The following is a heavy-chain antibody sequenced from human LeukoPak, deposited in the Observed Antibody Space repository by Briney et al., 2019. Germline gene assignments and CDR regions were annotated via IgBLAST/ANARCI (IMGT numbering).Heavy chain of an antibody. J-gene: IGHJ6*02. CDR2: IYYSGST. Sequence: SETLSLTCTVSGGSISSSSYYWGWIRQPPGKGLEWIGSIYYSGSTYYNPSLKSRVTISVDKSKNQFSLKLSSVTAADTAVYYCARGTNYDILTGQPVKVNGMDVWGQGTTVTVSS. CDR1: GGSISSSSYY. CDR3: ARGTNYDILTGQPVKVNGMDV. D-gene: IGHD3-9*01. V-gene: IGHV4-39*07.